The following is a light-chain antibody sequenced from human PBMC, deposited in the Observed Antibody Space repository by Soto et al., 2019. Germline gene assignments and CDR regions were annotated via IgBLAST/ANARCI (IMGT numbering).Light chain of an antibody. CDR2: GAS. Sequence: EIVMTQSPASLSVSPGERATLSCRASQPVSRNFAWYRQRPGQAPTLLIYGASTRATDIPARFSGSGSGTEFTLTISSLQSEVFAVYYCQQYHNWPYTFGQGTKLEIK. J-gene: IGKJ2*01. CDR3: QQYHNWPYT. CDR1: QPVSRN. V-gene: IGKV3-15*01.